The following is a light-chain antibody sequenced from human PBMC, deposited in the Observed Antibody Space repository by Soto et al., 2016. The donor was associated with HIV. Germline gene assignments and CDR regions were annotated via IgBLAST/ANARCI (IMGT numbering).Light chain of an antibody. V-gene: IGLV3-19*01. CDR2: GQN. CDR3: NSRDNSGNHFV. J-gene: IGLJ1*01. CDR1: SLRNYY. Sequence: SSELTQDPAVFVALGQTVRITCQGDSLRNYYASWYQQKPGQAPVLVLFGQNARPSGISDRLSGSSSGNTASLTITGAQPEDEADYYCNSRDNSGNHFVFATGTKVTVL.